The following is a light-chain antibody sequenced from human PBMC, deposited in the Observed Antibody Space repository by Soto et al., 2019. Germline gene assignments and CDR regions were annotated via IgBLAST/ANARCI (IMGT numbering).Light chain of an antibody. Sequence: DIQMTQSPSTLSASVGDRVTITCRASQSISIWLAWYQQKPGKAPKLLIYKASSLESGVPSRFSGSGSGTEFTLTISSLQPDDFATDYCQQYSNSWTFGQGTKVEIK. J-gene: IGKJ1*01. CDR2: KAS. V-gene: IGKV1-5*03. CDR3: QQYSNSWT. CDR1: QSISIW.